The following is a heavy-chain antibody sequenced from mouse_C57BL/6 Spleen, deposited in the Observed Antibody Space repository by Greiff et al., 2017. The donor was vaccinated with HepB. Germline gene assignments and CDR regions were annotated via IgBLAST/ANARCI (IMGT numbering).Heavy chain of an antibody. CDR1: GYTFTSYW. J-gene: IGHJ1*03. Sequence: QVQLQQPGAELVRPGSSVKLSCKASGYTFTSYWMHWVKQRPIQGLEWIGNINPSDSETHYNQKFKDKATLTVAKSSSTAYMQLSSLTSEDSADYYGARSHYYGSSYGRYFDVWGTGTTVTVSS. CDR2: INPSDSET. V-gene: IGHV1-52*01. CDR3: ARSHYYGSSYGRYFDV. D-gene: IGHD1-1*01.